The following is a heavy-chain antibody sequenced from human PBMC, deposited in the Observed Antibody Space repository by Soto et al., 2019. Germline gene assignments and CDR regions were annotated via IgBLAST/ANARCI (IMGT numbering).Heavy chain of an antibody. CDR2: IYYSGST. CDR1: GGSISSYY. CDR3: ARYGRLSYLYYCMDD. D-gene: IGHD2-21*02. Sequence: SETLSLTCTVSGGSISSYYWSWIRQPPGKGLEWIGYIYYSGSTNYNPSLKSRVTISVDTSKNQFSLKLSSVTAADTAVYYCARYGRLSYLYYCMDDLGPGAKVDVSP. J-gene: IGHJ6*01. V-gene: IGHV4-59*01.